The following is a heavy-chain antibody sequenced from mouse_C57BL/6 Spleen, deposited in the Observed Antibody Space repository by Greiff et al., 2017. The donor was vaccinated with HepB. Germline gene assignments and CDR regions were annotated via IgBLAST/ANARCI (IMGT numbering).Heavy chain of an antibody. CDR2: IYPGSGNT. D-gene: IGHD2-13*01. V-gene: IGHV1-66*01. Sequence: VQLQQSGPELVKPGASVKISCKASGYSFTSYYIHWVKQRPGQGLEWIGWIYPGSGNTKYNEKFKGKATLTADTSSSTAYMQLSSLTSEDSAVYYCARGEDYSFAYWGQGTLVTVSA. CDR1: GYSFTSYY. J-gene: IGHJ3*01. CDR3: ARGEDYSFAY.